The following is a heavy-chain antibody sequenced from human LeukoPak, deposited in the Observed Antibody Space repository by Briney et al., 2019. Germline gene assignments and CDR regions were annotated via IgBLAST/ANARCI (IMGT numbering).Heavy chain of an antibody. Sequence: GGSLRLSCATSGFTVSSKYMSWIRQAPGKGLEWVAVVRKVGTTVYTDSVKGRFTISRDTSKNTLNLQMNTLRAEDTAVYYCVRGPHIAATSYWGQGTLVTVSS. CDR3: VRGPHIAATSY. CDR1: GFTVSSKY. V-gene: IGHV3-53*01. D-gene: IGHD6-25*01. J-gene: IGHJ4*02. CDR2: VRKVGTT.